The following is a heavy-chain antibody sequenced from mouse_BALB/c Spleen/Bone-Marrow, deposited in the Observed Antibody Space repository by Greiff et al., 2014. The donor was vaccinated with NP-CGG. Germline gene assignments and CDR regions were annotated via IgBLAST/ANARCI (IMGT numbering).Heavy chain of an antibody. D-gene: IGHD1-1*01. CDR1: GFNIIDTY. V-gene: IGHV14-3*02. J-gene: IGHJ1*01. CDR2: IDPANGNT. CDR3: ARYDYGWYFYV. Sequence: DVQLQESGAELVKPEASVKLSCTASGFNIIDTYMHWVKQRPEQGLEWIGRIDPANGNTKYDPKFQGKATITADTSSNTAYLQLSSLTSEDTAVYYCARYDYGWYFYVWGAGTTVTVSS.